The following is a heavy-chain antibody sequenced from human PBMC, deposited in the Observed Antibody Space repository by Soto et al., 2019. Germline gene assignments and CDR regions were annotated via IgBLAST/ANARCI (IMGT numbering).Heavy chain of an antibody. CDR3: ARREVLGDNDILTGRWFDP. D-gene: IGHD3-9*01. V-gene: IGHV1-69*12. Sequence: QVQLVQSGAEVKKPESSVKVSCKASGGTFSSYAISWVRQAPGQGLEWMGGIIPIFGTANYAQKFQGRVTITADESTSTAYMELSSLRSEDTAVYYCARREVLGDNDILTGRWFDPWGQGTLVTVSS. CDR1: GGTFSSYA. J-gene: IGHJ5*02. CDR2: IIPIFGTA.